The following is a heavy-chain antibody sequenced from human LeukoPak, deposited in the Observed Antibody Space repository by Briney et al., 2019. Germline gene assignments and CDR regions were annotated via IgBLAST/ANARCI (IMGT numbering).Heavy chain of an antibody. D-gene: IGHD3-22*01. Sequence: GGSLRLSCAASGFTFSSYSMNWVRQAPGKGLEWVSSISSSSSYIYYADSVKGRFTISRDNAKNSLYLQMNSLRAEDTAVYYCAKSPPTYYSDSSGYPSYFTNWGQGTLVTVSS. CDR1: GFTFSSYS. CDR2: ISSSSSYI. CDR3: AKSPPTYYSDSSGYPSYFTN. V-gene: IGHV3-21*04. J-gene: IGHJ4*02.